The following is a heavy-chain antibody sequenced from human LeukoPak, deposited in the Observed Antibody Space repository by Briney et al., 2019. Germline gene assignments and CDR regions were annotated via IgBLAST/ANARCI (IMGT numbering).Heavy chain of an antibody. Sequence: SETLSLTCAVYGGSFSGYYWSWNRQPPGKGLEWIGEINHSGSTNYNPSLKSRVTISVDTSKNQFSLKLSSVTAADTAVYYCASTSRYSYGRYYYGMDVWGQGTTVTVSS. CDR1: GGSFSGYY. J-gene: IGHJ6*02. CDR2: INHSGST. D-gene: IGHD5-18*01. CDR3: ASTSRYSYGRYYYGMDV. V-gene: IGHV4-34*01.